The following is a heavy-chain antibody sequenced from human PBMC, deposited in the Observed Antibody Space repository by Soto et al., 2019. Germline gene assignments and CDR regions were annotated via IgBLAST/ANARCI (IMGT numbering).Heavy chain of an antibody. J-gene: IGHJ6*02. V-gene: IGHV3-23*01. Sequence: GGSLRLSCAASGFTFSSFAMSWVRQAPGKGLEWVSAISGSGGSTYYADSVKGRFTISRDNTKNTLYLQMNSLRAEDTAVYYCAKDLPPVTTPGGYYYYGMDVWGQGTTVTVSS. CDR3: AKDLPPVTTPGGYYYYGMDV. D-gene: IGHD4-17*01. CDR1: GFTFSSFA. CDR2: ISGSGGST.